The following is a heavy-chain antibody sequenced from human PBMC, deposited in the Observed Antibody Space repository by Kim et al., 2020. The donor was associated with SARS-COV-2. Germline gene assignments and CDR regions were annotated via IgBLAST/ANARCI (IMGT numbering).Heavy chain of an antibody. Sequence: ASVKVSCKVSGYTLTELSMHWVRQAPGKGLEWMGGFDPEDGETIYAQKFQGRVTMTEDTSTDTAYMELSSLRSEDTAVYYCALTDTVTTDDAFDIWGQGTMVTVSS. CDR2: FDPEDGET. CDR3: ALTDTVTTDDAFDI. J-gene: IGHJ3*02. D-gene: IGHD4-17*01. CDR1: GYTLTELS. V-gene: IGHV1-24*01.